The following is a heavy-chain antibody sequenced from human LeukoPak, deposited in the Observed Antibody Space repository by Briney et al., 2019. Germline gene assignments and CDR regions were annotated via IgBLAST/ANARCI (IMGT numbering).Heavy chain of an antibody. D-gene: IGHD2-21*01. J-gene: IGHJ4*01. V-gene: IGHV7-4-1*02. Sequence: ASVKVSCKASGYTFTSYDINWVRQATGQGLEWMGWINTNTGNPTYAQGFTGRFVFSLDTSVSTAYLQISSLKAEDTAVYYCARDTHIVHFDYWGQGTLVTVSS. CDR3: ARDTHIVHFDY. CDR1: GYTFTSYD. CDR2: INTNTGNP.